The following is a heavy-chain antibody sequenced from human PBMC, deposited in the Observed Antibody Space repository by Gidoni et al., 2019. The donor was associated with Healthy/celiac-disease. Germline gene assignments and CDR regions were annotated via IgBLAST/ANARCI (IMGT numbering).Heavy chain of an antibody. J-gene: IGHJ4*02. CDR2: ISAYNGNT. CDR1: GYTFTSYG. D-gene: IGHD3-9*01. V-gene: IGHV1-18*01. CDR3: ARAPTSYDILIGSSDY. Sequence: QVQLVQSGAEVKKPGASVKVSCKASGYTFTSYGISWVRQAPGQGLEWMGWISAYNGNTNYAQKFQGRVTMITDTSTSTAYMELRSLRSDDTAVYYCARAPTSYDILIGSSDYWGQGTLVTVSS.